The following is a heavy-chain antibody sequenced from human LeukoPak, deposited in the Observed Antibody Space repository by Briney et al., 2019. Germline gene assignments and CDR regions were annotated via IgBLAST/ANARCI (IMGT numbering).Heavy chain of an antibody. J-gene: IGHJ4*02. CDR1: GGSISSGGYY. Sequence: SETLSLTCTVSGGSISSGGYYWSWIRQHPGKGLEWIGYIYYRGSTYYNPSLKSRVTISVDTSKNQFSRKLSSVTAANTAVYYCARGLHSSGWPSSQGYWGQGTLVTVSS. D-gene: IGHD6-19*01. CDR2: IYYRGST. CDR3: ARGLHSSGWPSSQGY. V-gene: IGHV4-31*03.